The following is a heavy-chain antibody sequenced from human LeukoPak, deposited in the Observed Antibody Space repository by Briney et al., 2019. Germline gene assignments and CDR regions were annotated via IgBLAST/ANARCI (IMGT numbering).Heavy chain of an antibody. J-gene: IGHJ4*02. CDR3: ARQSKATGTTFDY. V-gene: IGHV4-39*01. D-gene: IGHD1-1*01. CDR2: IYYSGST. Sequence: SSETLSLTCSVSGGSISSSSYYWGWIRQPPGKGLEWIGSIYYSGSTYYNPSLKSRVTISVDTSKNQFSLKLGSVTAADTAVYYCARQSKATGTTFDYWGQGTLVTVSP. CDR1: GGSISSSSYY.